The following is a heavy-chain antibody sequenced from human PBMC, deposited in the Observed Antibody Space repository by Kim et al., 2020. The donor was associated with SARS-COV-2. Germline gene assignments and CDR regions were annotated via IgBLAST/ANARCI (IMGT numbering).Heavy chain of an antibody. V-gene: IGHV3-33*01. CDR2: IWYDGSNK. CDR3: ARSPKHTWIQLWMRYGMAI. D-gene: IGHD5-18*01. J-gene: IGHJ6*02. CDR1: GFTFSSYG. Sequence: GGSLRLSCAASGFTFSSYGMHWVRQAPGKGLEWVAAIWYDGSNKYYADSVKGRFTISRDNSKNTLYLQMNSLRAEDTAVYYCARSPKHTWIQLWMRYGMAIWGQKATVTLSS.